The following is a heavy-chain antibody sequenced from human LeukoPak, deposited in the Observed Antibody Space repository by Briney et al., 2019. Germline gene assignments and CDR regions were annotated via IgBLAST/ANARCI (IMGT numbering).Heavy chain of an antibody. D-gene: IGHD4-17*01. J-gene: IGHJ4*02. CDR2: IGSSSTYI. Sequence: GGSLRLSCAASGFTFTTYSMNWVRQAPGKGLEWVSSIGSSSTYIYYADSLKGRFTISRDNAKNSLYLQMNSLRAEDTAMYYCARDRYGDYAFDYWGQGTLVTVSS. CDR3: ARDRYGDYAFDY. V-gene: IGHV3-21*01. CDR1: GFTFTTYS.